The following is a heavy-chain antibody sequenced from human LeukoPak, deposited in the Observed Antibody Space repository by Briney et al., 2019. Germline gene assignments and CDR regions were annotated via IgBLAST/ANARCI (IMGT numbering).Heavy chain of an antibody. V-gene: IGHV3-30*04. D-gene: IGHD3-22*01. J-gene: IGHJ6*03. CDR2: ISYDGSNE. CDR3: AKSVFDSSGDPYMDV. Sequence: GGSLRLSCAASGFTFSSYVMHWVRQAPGKGLEWVAIISYDGSNEYYADSVKGRFTISRDNSKNTLYLQMNSLRAEDTAVYYCAKSVFDSSGDPYMDVWGKGTTVTISS. CDR1: GFTFSSYV.